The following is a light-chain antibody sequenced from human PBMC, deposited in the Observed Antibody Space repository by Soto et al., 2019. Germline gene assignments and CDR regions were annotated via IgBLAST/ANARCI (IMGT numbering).Light chain of an antibody. V-gene: IGLV2-23*01. J-gene: IGLJ1*01. Sequence: QSALRHPASVSGSPGDAITLSCTGTSNDVGTYNLVSWYQQHPGKAPKLIIFEGFKRPSGVSNRFSGSKSGNTASLTISGLQAEDEADYYCSSYAGSTNYVFGTGTKVTVL. CDR2: EGF. CDR3: SSYAGSTNYV. CDR1: SNDVGTYNL.